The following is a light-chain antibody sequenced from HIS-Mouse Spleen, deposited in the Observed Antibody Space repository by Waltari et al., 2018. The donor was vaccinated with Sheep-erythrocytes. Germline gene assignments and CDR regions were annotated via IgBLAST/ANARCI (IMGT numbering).Light chain of an antibody. CDR1: SSDVGGYNY. Sequence: QSALTQPASVSGSPGQSITISCTGTSSDVGGYNYVSWYQQHPGKAPKLMIYECSNRPSGVSNRIPGSKSGNTASLTISGLQSEDEADYYCAAWDDSLNGYVFGTGTKVTVL. CDR3: AAWDDSLNGYV. J-gene: IGLJ1*01. CDR2: ECS. V-gene: IGLV2-14*01.